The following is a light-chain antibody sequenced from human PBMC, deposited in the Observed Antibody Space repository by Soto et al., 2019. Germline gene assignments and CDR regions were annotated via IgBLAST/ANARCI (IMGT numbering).Light chain of an antibody. CDR2: KAS. CDR3: QQYNSYSWT. J-gene: IGKJ1*01. CDR1: QSISSW. V-gene: IGKV1-5*03. Sequence: DIQTTQSPSTLSASVGDRVTITCRASQSISSWLAWYQQKPGKAPKLLIYKASSLESGVPSRFSGSGSGTEVTLTISSLQPDDFATYYCQQYNSYSWTFGQGTKVEIK.